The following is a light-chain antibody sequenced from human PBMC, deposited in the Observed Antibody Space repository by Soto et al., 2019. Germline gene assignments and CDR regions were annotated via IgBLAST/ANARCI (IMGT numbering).Light chain of an antibody. CDR1: QSISNW. Sequence: DIQMTQSPSTLSASVGDRVTITRRASQSISNWLAWYQQKPGKAPRLLIYKASSLQSGVPSRFSGSGSGTEFTLTISSLQPDDFATYYCQQYDSYSWTFGRGTKVEI. CDR2: KAS. V-gene: IGKV1-5*03. J-gene: IGKJ1*01. CDR3: QQYDSYSWT.